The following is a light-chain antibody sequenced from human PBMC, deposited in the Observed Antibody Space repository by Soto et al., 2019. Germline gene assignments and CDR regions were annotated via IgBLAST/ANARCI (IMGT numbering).Light chain of an antibody. J-gene: IGKJ1*01. CDR3: QQSFRTPLT. CDR1: QPISTY. Sequence: DIQMTHSPSSLSASVVERVTITFLASQPISTYLNWFRQKSGKAPELLIHAASSLASGVPSRFSGSESGTDFTLTISSLQPEDFATYYCQQSFRTPLTFGQGTKVDIK. V-gene: IGKV1-39*01. CDR2: AAS.